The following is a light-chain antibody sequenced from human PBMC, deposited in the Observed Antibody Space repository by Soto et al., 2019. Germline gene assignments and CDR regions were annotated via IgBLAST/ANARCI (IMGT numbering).Light chain of an antibody. J-gene: IGKJ3*01. Sequence: EIVLTQSPATLSLSPWERAALSCRASQSVSSYLAWYQQKPGQAPRLLIYDASNRATGIPARFSGSGSGTDFTLTISSLEPEDFAVYYCQQRSNWPPSTFGPGTKVDIK. CDR2: DAS. V-gene: IGKV3-11*01. CDR3: QQRSNWPPST. CDR1: QSVSSY.